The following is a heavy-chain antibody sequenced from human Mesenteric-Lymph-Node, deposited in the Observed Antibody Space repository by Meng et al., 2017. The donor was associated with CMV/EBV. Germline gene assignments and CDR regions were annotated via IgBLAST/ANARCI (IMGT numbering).Heavy chain of an antibody. CDR2: INHSGST. CDR3: ARGSSYDILTGYFDY. J-gene: IGHJ4*02. V-gene: IGHV4-34*01. Sequence: VQLHQWGAGLLKPSEPLSVTCAVYGGSFSGYYWNLIRQSPEKGLEWIGEINHSGSTTYNPSFTSRIIISVDTSTNQISLNMSSVTAADTAVYYCARGSSYDILTGYFDYWGQGALVTVSS. CDR1: GGSFSGYY. D-gene: IGHD3-9*01.